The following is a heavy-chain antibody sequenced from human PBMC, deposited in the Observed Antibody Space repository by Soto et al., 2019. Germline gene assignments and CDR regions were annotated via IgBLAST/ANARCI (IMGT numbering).Heavy chain of an antibody. Sequence: QVQLVQSGAEVKKPGASVKVSCKASGYTFTSYAMQWVRQAPGQRLEWMGWINAGNGNTKYSQKFQGRVTITRDTSARPAYMELSSLRSEDTVVYYGARDLAFALSDCWGQGTLVTVPS. CDR1: GYTFTSYA. CDR2: INAGNGNT. J-gene: IGHJ4*02. CDR3: ARDLAFALSDC. V-gene: IGHV1-3*01.